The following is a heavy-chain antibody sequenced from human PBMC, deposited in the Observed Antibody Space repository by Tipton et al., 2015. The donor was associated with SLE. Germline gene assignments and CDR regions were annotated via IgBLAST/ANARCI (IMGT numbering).Heavy chain of an antibody. J-gene: IGHJ4*02. V-gene: IGHV4-39*07. D-gene: IGHD2-15*01. CDR3: ARLWGWELL. Sequence: GLVKPSETLSLTCTVSGGSISSSSYYWSWIRQPPGKGLEWIGEINHSGSTNYNPSLKSRVTISLDTSNNHFSLRLNSVTAADTAVYYCARLWGWELLWGQGTLVTVSS. CDR2: INHSGST. CDR1: GGSISSSSYY.